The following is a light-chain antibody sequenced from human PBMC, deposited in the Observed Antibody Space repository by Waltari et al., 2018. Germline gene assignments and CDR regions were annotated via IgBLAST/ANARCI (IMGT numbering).Light chain of an antibody. CDR3: MQGTHWPYT. CDR2: RVS. Sequence: DVVMTQSPLSLPVTLGQPASISCKSSQSLVHSDGNTHLNWFHQRPGQSQRRLIYRVSTRDPGVPDKSSGGGSGIDFTLKISRVEAEDVGVYYGMQGTHWPYTFGQGTSWTSN. J-gene: IGKJ2*01. CDR1: QSLVHSDGNTH. V-gene: IGKV2-30*02.